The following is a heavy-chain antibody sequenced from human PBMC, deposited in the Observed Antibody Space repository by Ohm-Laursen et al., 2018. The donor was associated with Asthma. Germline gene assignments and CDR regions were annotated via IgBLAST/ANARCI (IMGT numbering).Heavy chain of an antibody. J-gene: IGHJ6*02. Sequence: SLRLSCAASGFTFGDYGVSWFRQAPGKGLEWVGVTRSKAHGGTTDYAASVKGRFTISRDDSTSIAHLQMNSLRTEDTAVYYCSSKNRGFYYYYYGMDVWGQGTTVTVSS. CDR2: TRSKAHGGTT. CDR1: GFTFGDYG. CDR3: SSKNRGFYYYYYGMDV. V-gene: IGHV3-49*03. D-gene: IGHD1-14*01.